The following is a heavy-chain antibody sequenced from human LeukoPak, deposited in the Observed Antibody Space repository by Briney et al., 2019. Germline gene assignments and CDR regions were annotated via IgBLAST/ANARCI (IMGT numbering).Heavy chain of an antibody. J-gene: IGHJ4*02. Sequence: GGSLRLSCEASGFTVSSKYMSWVRQAPGKGLEWVSVIYRGGSTYYADSVKGRFTISRDNSKNTLYLQMNSLRGEDTAVYYCARDRYDFWSGTLDYWGQGTLVTVSS. CDR2: IYRGGST. CDR3: ARDRYDFWSGTLDY. CDR1: GFTVSSKY. D-gene: IGHD3-3*01. V-gene: IGHV3-66*01.